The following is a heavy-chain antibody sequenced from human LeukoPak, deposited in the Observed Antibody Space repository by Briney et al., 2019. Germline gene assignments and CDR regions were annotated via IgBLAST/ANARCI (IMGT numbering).Heavy chain of an antibody. CDR3: ARGPSGYHNT. CDR1: GFTVSSNS. Sequence: PGGSLRLSCTVSGFTVSSNSMSWVRQAPGKGLEWVSAISGSGGSTYYADSVKGRFTISRDNSKNTLYLQMNSLRAEDTAVYYCARGPSGYHNTGGQGTLVTVSS. CDR2: ISGSGGST. D-gene: IGHD5-12*01. J-gene: IGHJ4*02. V-gene: IGHV3-66*01.